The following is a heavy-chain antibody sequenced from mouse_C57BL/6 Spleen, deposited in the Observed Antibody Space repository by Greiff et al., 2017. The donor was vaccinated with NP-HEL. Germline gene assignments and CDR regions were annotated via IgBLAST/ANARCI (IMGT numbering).Heavy chain of an antibody. D-gene: IGHD2-4*01. V-gene: IGHV5-9*01. J-gene: IGHJ1*03. CDR2: ISGGGGNT. CDR3: ARQTYYDYEGWYFDV. CDR1: GFTFSSYT. Sequence: EVQRVESGGGLVKPGGSLKLSCAASGFTFSSYTMSWVRQTPEKRLAWVATISGGGGNTYYPDSVKGRFTISRDNAKNTLYLQMSSLRSEDTALYYCARQTYYDYEGWYFDVWGTGTTVTVSS.